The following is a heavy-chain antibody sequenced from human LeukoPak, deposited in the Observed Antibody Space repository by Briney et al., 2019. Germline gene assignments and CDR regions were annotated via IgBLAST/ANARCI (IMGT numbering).Heavy chain of an antibody. CDR1: GGPISSGGYS. CDR3: ARSPHPYYYYGMNV. Sequence: PSETLSLTCAVSGGPISSGGYSWSWIRQPPGKGLEWIGYIYHSGSTYYNPSLKSRVTISVDRSKNQFSLKLSSVTAADTAVYYCARSPHPYYYYGMNVWGKGTTVTVSS. J-gene: IGHJ6*04. V-gene: IGHV4-30-2*01. CDR2: IYHSGST.